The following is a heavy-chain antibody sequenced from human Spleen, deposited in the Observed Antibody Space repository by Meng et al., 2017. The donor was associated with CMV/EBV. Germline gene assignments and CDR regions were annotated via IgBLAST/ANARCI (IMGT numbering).Heavy chain of an antibody. CDR2: LDYSGST. CDR3: ARGRVVPAILYYFDY. CDR1: GGSISSGDYY. D-gene: IGHD2-2*01. Sequence: QVQLQESGPGLVKPSGXRSLTCTVSGGSISSGDYYWRWIRQPPGKGLEWIGYLDYSGSTSYNPSLKSRVTISVDTSKNQFSLKLSSVTAADTAVYYCARGRVVPAILYYFDYWGQGTLVTVSS. J-gene: IGHJ4*02. V-gene: IGHV4-30-4*01.